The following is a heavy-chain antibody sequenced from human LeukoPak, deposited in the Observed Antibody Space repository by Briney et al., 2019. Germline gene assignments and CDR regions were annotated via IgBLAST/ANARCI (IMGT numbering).Heavy chain of an antibody. CDR1: GYTFTGYY. V-gene: IGHV1-2*02. CDR3: ARGLLWFWELGVGGMDV. J-gene: IGHJ6*02. Sequence: ASVTVSCKASGYTFTGYYMHWVRQAPGQGLEWMGWINPKSGGTNYAQQFQGRVTMTRDTSISSAYMELSSLRSDDTAVYYCARGLLWFWELGVGGMDVWGQGTTVTVSS. CDR2: INPKSGGT. D-gene: IGHD3-10*01.